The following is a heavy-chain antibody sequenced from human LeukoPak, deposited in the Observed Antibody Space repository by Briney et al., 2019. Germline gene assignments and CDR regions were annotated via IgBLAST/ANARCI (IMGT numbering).Heavy chain of an antibody. D-gene: IGHD4-17*01. V-gene: IGHV3-23*01. CDR2: ISDSGAST. CDR1: GFTFSTYA. J-gene: IGHJ4*02. Sequence: GGSLRLSCAASGFTFSTYAVSWVRQAPGKGLEWVSAISDSGASTYYADSVKGRFTVSRDNSKNTVSLQMDSLRAEDTAVYYCVKTQTHFGDCRRDYWGQGSLVTVSS. CDR3: VKTQTHFGDCRRDY.